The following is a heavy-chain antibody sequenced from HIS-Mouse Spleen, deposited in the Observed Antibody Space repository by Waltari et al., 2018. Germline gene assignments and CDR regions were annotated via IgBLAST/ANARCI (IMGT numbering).Heavy chain of an antibody. D-gene: IGHD3-3*01. J-gene: IGHJ6*02. CDR3: ARDTLRFLDSFSYYYCMDV. V-gene: IGHV1-2*02. CDR2: INPNSGGT. Sequence: QVQLVQSGAEVKKPGASVKVSCKASGYTFTGYYMHWVRQAPGQGLEWMGWINPNSGGTNYAQKFQGRVTMTRDTSISTAYMELSRLRSDDTAVYYCARDTLRFLDSFSYYYCMDVWGQGTTVTVSS. CDR1: GYTFTGYY.